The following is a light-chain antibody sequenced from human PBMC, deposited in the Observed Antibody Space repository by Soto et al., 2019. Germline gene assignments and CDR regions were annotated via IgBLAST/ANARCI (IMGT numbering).Light chain of an antibody. CDR1: QSVSSSY. CDR3: QQYGSSGYT. V-gene: IGKV3-20*01. J-gene: IGKJ2*01. CDR2: GAS. Sequence: EIVLTQSPGTLSLSPGERATLSCRASQSVSSSYLAWYQQKPGQAPRPLIYGASSRATSIPDRFSGSGSGTDFTLTINRLEPEDLAVYYCQQYGSSGYTFGQGTKLEIK.